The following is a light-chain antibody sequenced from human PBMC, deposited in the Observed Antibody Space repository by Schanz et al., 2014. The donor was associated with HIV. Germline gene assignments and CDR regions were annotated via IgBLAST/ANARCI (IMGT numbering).Light chain of an antibody. CDR3: SSYTSTNPLVV. J-gene: IGLJ2*01. Sequence: QSALTQPASVSGSLGRSITISCRGTSRDIGGYENPPWYQQHPGKVPKFIIYEGTKLPSGISNRFSGSKSGNTASLTISGLQAEDEGDYYCSSYTSTNPLVVFGGGTKLTVL. CDR2: EGT. V-gene: IGLV2-14*01. CDR1: SRDIGGYEN.